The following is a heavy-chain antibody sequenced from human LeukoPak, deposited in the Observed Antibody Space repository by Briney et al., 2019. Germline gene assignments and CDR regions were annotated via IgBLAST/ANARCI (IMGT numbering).Heavy chain of an antibody. CDR2: IDHSGST. Sequence: SETLFLTCAVYGGSFSGYYWNWIRQPPGKGLEWIGKIDHSGSTDYNPSLNSRVTISLDTSKNQFSLKLNSVTAADTAVYYCARDTPHAYWGQGTLVTVSS. CDR3: ARDTPHAY. CDR1: GGSFSGYY. V-gene: IGHV4-34*01. J-gene: IGHJ4*02.